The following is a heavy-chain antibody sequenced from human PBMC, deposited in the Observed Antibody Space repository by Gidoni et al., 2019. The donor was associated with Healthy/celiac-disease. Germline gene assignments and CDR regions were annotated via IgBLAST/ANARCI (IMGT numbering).Heavy chain of an antibody. CDR1: GFTFSNYA. J-gene: IGHJ4*02. V-gene: IGHV3-30-3*01. CDR3: ARDPGYEASGWFDY. Sequence: QVQLVESGGGVVQPGRSLRLSCAASGFTFSNYAMHWVRQAPGKGLEWVAVISYDGSDKYYADSVKGRFTISRDNSKNTLYLQMNSLRAENTAVYYCARDPGYEASGWFDYWGQGTLITVSS. CDR2: ISYDGSDK. D-gene: IGHD6-19*01.